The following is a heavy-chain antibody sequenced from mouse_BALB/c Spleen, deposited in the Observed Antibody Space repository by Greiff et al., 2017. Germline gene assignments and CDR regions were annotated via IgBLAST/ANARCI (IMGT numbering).Heavy chain of an antibody. V-gene: IGHV3-8*02. Sequence: EVQLVESGPSLVKPSQTLSLTCSVTGDSITSGYWNWIRKFPGNKLEYMGYISYSGSTYYNPSLKSRISITRDTSKNQYYLQLNSVTTEDTATYYCARGNYRYSYAMDYWGQGTSVTVSS. D-gene: IGHD2-14*01. CDR3: ARGNYRYSYAMDY. CDR1: GDSITSGY. CDR2: ISYSGST. J-gene: IGHJ4*01.